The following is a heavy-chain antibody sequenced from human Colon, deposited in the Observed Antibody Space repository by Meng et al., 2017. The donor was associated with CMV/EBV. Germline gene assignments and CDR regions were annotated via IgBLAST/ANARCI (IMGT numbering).Heavy chain of an antibody. CDR1: GGTLRNYG. Sequence: SVKVSCKASGGTLRNYGISWVRQAPGQGLEWIGGILPIFITTKYGQKFQGRITITTDESASTAYMELKSLRSDDTAVYYCARDRGNSGFDAWGQGTLVTVSS. J-gene: IGHJ4*02. D-gene: IGHD4-23*01. CDR2: ILPIFITT. V-gene: IGHV1-69*05. CDR3: ARDRGNSGFDA.